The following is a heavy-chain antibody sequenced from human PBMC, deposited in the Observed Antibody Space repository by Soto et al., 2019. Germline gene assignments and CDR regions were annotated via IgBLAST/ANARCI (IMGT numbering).Heavy chain of an antibody. CDR3: AKEVEVAGDLDY. CDR2: ISSDGETK. J-gene: IGHJ4*01. V-gene: IGHV3-30*18. D-gene: IGHD6-19*01. Sequence: LXLSCVSSGFTFSTYVIHWVRQAPGKGLEWVGVISSDGETKYYADSVKGRFTISRDNSKNTMYLQMASLRPEDTAVYYCAKEVEVAGDLDYWGHGTLVTVSS. CDR1: GFTFSTYV.